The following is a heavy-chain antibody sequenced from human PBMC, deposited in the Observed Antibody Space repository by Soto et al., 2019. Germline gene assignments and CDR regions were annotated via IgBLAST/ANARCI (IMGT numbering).Heavy chain of an antibody. J-gene: IGHJ5*02. CDR3: ARQGITIFGVAHNWFDP. CDR1: GGSISSYY. V-gene: IGHV4-59*08. D-gene: IGHD3-3*01. Sequence: NPWKTLSLTCTVSGGSISSYYWSWIRQPPGKGLEWIGYIYYSGSTNYNPSLKSRVTISVDTSKNQFSLKLSSVTAADTAVYYCARQGITIFGVAHNWFDPWGQGTLVTVSS. CDR2: IYYSGST.